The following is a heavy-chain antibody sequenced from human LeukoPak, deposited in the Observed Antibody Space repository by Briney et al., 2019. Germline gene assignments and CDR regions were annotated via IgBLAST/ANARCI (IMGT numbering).Heavy chain of an antibody. CDR1: GFTFSSYS. CDR2: ISSSSSYI. V-gene: IGHV3-21*01. D-gene: IGHD2-8*01. J-gene: IGHJ4*02. Sequence: PGGSLRLSCAASGFTFSSYSMNWVRQAPGKGLEWVSSISSSSSYIYYADSVKGRFTISRDNAKNSLYLQMNSLRAEDTAVYYCARDGNIVLMVYAIYFDYWGQGTLVTVSS. CDR3: ARDGNIVLMVYAIYFDY.